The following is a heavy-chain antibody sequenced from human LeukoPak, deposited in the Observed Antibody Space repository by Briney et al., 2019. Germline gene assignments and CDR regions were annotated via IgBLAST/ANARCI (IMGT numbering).Heavy chain of an antibody. CDR3: TSWRIVGATREAQRSFDY. CDR2: IRSKANSYAT. CDR1: GFTFSGSA. V-gene: IGHV3-73*01. Sequence: GGSLKLSCAASGFTFSGSAMHWVRQASGKGLEWVGRIRSKANSYATAYAASAKGRFTISRDDSKNTAYLQMNSLKTEDTAVYYCTSWRIVGATREAQRSFDYWGQGTLVTVSS. D-gene: IGHD1-26*01. J-gene: IGHJ4*02.